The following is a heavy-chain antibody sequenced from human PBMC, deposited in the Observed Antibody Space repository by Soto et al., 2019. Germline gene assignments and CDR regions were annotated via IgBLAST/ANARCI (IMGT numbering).Heavy chain of an antibody. D-gene: IGHD3-10*01. V-gene: IGHV3-74*01. CDR3: TRGPRPISTGTGAY. CDR1: GFIFKMYW. CDR2: IYNGGTYS. J-gene: IGHJ4*02. Sequence: GGSLRLSCAASGFIFKMYWMDGVRQSPGKGLVWISRIYNGGTYSDYADSMRGRFTISRDNVNDTLYLQMNNLRAEDSGLYYCTRGPRPISTGTGAYWGQGTQVTVSS.